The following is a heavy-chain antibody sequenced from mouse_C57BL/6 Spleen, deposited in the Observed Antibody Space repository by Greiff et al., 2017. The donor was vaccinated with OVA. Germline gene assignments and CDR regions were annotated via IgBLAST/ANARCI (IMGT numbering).Heavy chain of an antibody. J-gene: IGHJ4*01. D-gene: IGHD1-1*01. CDR2: IDPSDSYT. V-gene: IGHV1-50*01. CDR1: GYTFTSSW. Sequence: QVQLQQPGAELVKPGASVKLSCKASGYTFTSSWMQWVKQRPGQGLEWIGEIDPSDSYTNYNQKFQGKATLTVDTSSSTAYMQRSSLTSEDSAVYYCARCYYYGSSYAMDYWGQGTSVTVSS. CDR3: ARCYYYGSSYAMDY.